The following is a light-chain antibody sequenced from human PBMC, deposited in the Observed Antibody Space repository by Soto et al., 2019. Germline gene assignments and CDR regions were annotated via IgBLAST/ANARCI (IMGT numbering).Light chain of an antibody. V-gene: IGLV1-40*01. CDR2: GNR. CDR1: SSNLGAGYD. Sequence: QSVLTQPPSVSGAPGQRVTISCTGSSSNLGAGYDVHWYQLLPGTAPELLIYGNRNRPPGVPDRFSGSKSGTSASLAITGLQAEDEADYYCQSYDNSLGVCYVFGTGTKVTVL. CDR3: QSYDNSLGVCYV. J-gene: IGLJ1*01.